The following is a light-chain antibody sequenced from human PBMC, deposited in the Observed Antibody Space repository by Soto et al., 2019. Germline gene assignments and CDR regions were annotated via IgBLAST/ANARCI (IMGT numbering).Light chain of an antibody. Sequence: EIVLTQSPGTLSLSPGERSTLSCRSSQSVRSSSLAWYQHKPCQAPRLLIYGASSRATGIPDRFSGSGSGTDFTLTINRLEPEDFAVYYCQQYGSSPRTFGQGTKVDIK. V-gene: IGKV3-20*01. CDR3: QQYGSSPRT. CDR2: GAS. CDR1: QSVRSSS. J-gene: IGKJ1*01.